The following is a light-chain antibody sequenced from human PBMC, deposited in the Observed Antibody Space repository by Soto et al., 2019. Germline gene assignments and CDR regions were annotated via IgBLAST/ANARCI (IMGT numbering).Light chain of an antibody. J-gene: IGKJ1*01. Sequence: EIALTQSPGTLSLSPGERATLSCRASQSVSSSLAWYQQKPGQAPRLLLYGASSRATGIPDRFSGSGSGPDFTLTISRLEPEDFAVYYCHQYVSWTFGQGTKVDI. V-gene: IGKV3-20*01. CDR3: HQYVSWT. CDR1: QSVSSS. CDR2: GAS.